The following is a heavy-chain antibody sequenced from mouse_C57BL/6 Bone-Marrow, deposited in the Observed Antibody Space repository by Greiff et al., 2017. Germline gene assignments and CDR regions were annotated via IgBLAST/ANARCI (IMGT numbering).Heavy chain of an antibody. CDR2: MHPNGGSP. CDR3: ARSYDYDDYTMDY. V-gene: IGHV1-64*01. Sequence: VQLQQPGAELVKPGASVKLSCKASGYTFTNYWMHWVKQRPGQGLEWIGMMHPNGGSPDYNEKFKSEATLSVDKSTRTAYMELSSLTSDDSAVYYCARSYDYDDYTMDYWGQGTTVTGSS. D-gene: IGHD2-4*01. J-gene: IGHJ4*01. CDR1: GYTFTNYW.